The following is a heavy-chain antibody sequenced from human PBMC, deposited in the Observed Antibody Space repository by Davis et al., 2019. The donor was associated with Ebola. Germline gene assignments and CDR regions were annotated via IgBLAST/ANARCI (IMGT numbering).Heavy chain of an antibody. Sequence: SDTLSLTCTVSGGSISSGDYYWSWIRQPPGKGLEWIGYIYYSGSTYYNPSLKSRVTISVDTSKNQFSLKLSSVTAADTAVYYCARHQGTNRILYWWFIDYWGQGTLVTVSS. J-gene: IGHJ4*02. CDR3: ARHQGTNRILYWWFIDY. CDR1: GGSISSGDYY. V-gene: IGHV4-30-4*02. D-gene: IGHD2-8*02. CDR2: IYYSGST.